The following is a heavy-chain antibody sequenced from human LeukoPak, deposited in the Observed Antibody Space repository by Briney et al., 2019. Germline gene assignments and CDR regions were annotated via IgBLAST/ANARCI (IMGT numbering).Heavy chain of an antibody. V-gene: IGHV3-7*04. CDR3: VMDRIRSTRAFDL. D-gene: IGHD3-3*02. CDR2: IKQVGSEK. Sequence: GPSLRLSCAASGLTFAIYWMSWVRQDPGKGLQWVANIKQVGSEKYYVDTVKRRDSISRDNARNSQYLQMKGLRDESTAVYYCVMDRIRSTRAFDLWGQGTMVSVSS. CDR1: GLTFAIYW. J-gene: IGHJ3*01.